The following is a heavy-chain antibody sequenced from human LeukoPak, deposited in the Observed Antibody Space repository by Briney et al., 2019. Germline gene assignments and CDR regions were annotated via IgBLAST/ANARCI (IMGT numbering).Heavy chain of an antibody. CDR2: INPNGGGT. V-gene: IGHV1-2*06. CDR1: GYTFTGYY. D-gene: IGHD6-19*01. Sequence: ASVKVSCKASGYTFTGYYMHWVRQAPGQGLEWMGRINPNGGGTNYAQKIQGRVTITKETSNRTAYMELSRLRSDDRAVYCCARGRLAGNNWFVPWGQGTLVTVSS. J-gene: IGHJ5*02. CDR3: ARGRLAGNNWFVP.